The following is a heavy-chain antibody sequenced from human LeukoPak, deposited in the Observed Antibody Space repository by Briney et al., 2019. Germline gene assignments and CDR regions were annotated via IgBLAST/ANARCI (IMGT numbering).Heavy chain of an antibody. CDR3: AKNHDYGDYRDY. Sequence: GGSLRLSCAASGFTVSSNYMSWVRQAPGKGLEWVSVIYSGGSTYYADSVKGRFTISRHNFKNTLYLQMNSLRAEDTAVYYCAKNHDYGDYRDYWGQGTLVTVSS. D-gene: IGHD4-17*01. CDR2: IYSGGST. V-gene: IGHV3-53*04. J-gene: IGHJ4*02. CDR1: GFTVSSNY.